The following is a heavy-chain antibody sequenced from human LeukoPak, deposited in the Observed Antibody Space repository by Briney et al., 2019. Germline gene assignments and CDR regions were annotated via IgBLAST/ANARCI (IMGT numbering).Heavy chain of an antibody. CDR3: ATNAGPSGAHDVLDI. CDR2: LLHSGST. Sequence: SETLSLTCTVSGGSINWHYWHWIRQPPGKDLEWIGHLLHSGSTSYNPSLESRVTISLDTSKQSFSLKLTSVTAADTAVYYCATNAGPSGAHDVLDIWGQGTMVTVSS. V-gene: IGHV4-59*11. CDR1: GGSINWHY. J-gene: IGHJ3*02. D-gene: IGHD1-26*01.